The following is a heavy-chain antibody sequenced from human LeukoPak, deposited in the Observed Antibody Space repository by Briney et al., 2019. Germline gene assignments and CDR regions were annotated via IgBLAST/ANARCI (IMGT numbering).Heavy chain of an antibody. D-gene: IGHD6-19*01. CDR1: GFTFSGSA. Sequence: GESLKLSCAASGFTFSGSAMHWVRQAYGKGLEWVGRIRSKANSYATAYAASVKGRFTISRDDSKNAAYLQMNSLTTEDTAVYYCTTIPGIAVAGTWFNYWGQGTLVTVSS. CDR2: IRSKANSYAT. V-gene: IGHV3-73*01. J-gene: IGHJ4*02. CDR3: TTIPGIAVAGTWFNY.